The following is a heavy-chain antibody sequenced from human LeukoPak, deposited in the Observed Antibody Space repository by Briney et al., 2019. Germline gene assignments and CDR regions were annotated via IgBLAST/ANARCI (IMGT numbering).Heavy chain of an antibody. J-gene: IGHJ5*02. Sequence: PGGSLRLSCAASGFTFSSYSMNWVRQAPGKGLEWVSYISSGSSTIYYADSVKGRFTISRDNAKNSLYLQMNSLRAEDTAVYYCARDNGDPWGQGTLVTVSS. V-gene: IGHV3-48*01. CDR1: GFTFSSYS. CDR3: ARDNGDP. CDR2: ISSGSSTI. D-gene: IGHD4-17*01.